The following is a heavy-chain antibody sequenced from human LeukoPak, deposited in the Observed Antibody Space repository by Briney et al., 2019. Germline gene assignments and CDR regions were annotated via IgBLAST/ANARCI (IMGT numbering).Heavy chain of an antibody. CDR2: IKQDGSEK. V-gene: IGHV3-7*01. CDR1: GFTFSSYW. J-gene: IGHJ4*02. CDR3: ARAGMATIRPLGY. Sequence: PGGTLRLSCAASGFTFSSYWMSWVRQAPGKGLEWVANIKQDGSEKYYVDSVKGRFTISRDNAKNSLYLQMNSLRAEDTAVYYCARAGMATIRPLGYWGQGTLVTVSS. D-gene: IGHD5-24*01.